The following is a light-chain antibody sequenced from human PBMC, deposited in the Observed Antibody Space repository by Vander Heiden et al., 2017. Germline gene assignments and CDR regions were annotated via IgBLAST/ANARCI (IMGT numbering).Light chain of an antibody. CDR2: AAS. CDR1: QGIGSW. Sequence: DIQMTQSPFSVSASVGDRVTISCRASQGIGSWLAWFQQKPGKAPKLLIYAASSVQSGVPSRFSGSGSGTDFTLTISSLHPEDFATYYCQQANSYPITFGQGTRLEIK. V-gene: IGKV1-12*01. CDR3: QQANSYPIT. J-gene: IGKJ5*01.